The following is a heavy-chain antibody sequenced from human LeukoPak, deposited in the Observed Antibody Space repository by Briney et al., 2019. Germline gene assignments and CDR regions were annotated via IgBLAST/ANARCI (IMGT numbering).Heavy chain of an antibody. V-gene: IGHV3-9*01. Sequence: GGSLRLSCAASGFTFDDYAMHWVRQAPGKGLEWVSSISWNSGHIGYADSVKGRFTISRDNAKNSLYLQMNSLRAEDTALYFCARDMERHLVSSVGYYFYGMDVWGQGTTVTVSS. CDR3: ARDMERHLVSSVGYYFYGMDV. CDR1: GFTFDDYA. CDR2: ISWNSGHI. D-gene: IGHD3-16*02. J-gene: IGHJ6*02.